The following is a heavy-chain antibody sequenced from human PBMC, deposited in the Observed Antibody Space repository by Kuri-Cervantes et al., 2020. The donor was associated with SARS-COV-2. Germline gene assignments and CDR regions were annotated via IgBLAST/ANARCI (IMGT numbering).Heavy chain of an antibody. CDR1: GHSISNVYY. J-gene: IGHJ4*02. CDR3: ARCWEGYCSSTRCYTPRGFDY. D-gene: IGHD2-2*02. CDR2: INHGGST. V-gene: IGHV4-38-2*02. Sequence: SETLSPTCIVSGHSISNVYYWAWIRQPPGKGLEWIAYINHGGSTFYNTSVKGRVTMSVDTSRNPFSLRVSSVTAADTAVYYCARCWEGYCSSTRCYTPRGFDYWGQGTLVTVSS.